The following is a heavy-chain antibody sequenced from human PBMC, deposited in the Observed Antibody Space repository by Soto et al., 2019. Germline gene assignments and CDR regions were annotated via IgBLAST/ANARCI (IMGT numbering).Heavy chain of an antibody. CDR2: ISHDEDYI. Sequence: QVQLVESGGGVVQPGKSLRLSCAASGFIFSAYVMHWVRQAPGKGLEWVAMISHDEDYIYYADSVKGRFTISRDNSKNTLLLEMSNLKTEDTAMYYCARDPERRKLGDIDYWGQGNLVTVSS. V-gene: IGHV3-30*03. CDR1: GFIFSAYV. CDR3: ARDPERRKLGDIDY. D-gene: IGHD2-21*01. J-gene: IGHJ4*01.